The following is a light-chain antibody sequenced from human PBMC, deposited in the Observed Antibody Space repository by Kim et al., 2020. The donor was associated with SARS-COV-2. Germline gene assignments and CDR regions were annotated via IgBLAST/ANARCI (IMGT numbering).Light chain of an antibody. Sequence: PEERPTLTCRASQSVTGTNLAWYQQRPGQAPRLLMYGASYRDSGIPDRFSGSGSGTDFTLTISRLEPEDFAVYYCQYYGSSPPVTFGQGTRLEIK. V-gene: IGKV3-20*01. CDR1: QSVTGTN. CDR2: GAS. CDR3: QYYGSSPPVT. J-gene: IGKJ5*01.